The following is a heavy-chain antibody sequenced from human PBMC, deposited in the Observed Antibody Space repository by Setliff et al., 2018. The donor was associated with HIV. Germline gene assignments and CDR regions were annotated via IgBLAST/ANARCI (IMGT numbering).Heavy chain of an antibody. Sequence: SETLSLTCTVSGGSISSGSYYWSWIRQPAGKGLEWIGHIYTSGSTNYNPSLKSRVTISVDTSKNQFSLKLSSVTAADTAVYYCARDPLCGGDCYSSYYGMDVWGQGTTVTVSS. CDR3: ARDPLCGGDCYSSYYGMDV. CDR1: GGSISSGSYY. D-gene: IGHD2-21*02. CDR2: IYTSGST. V-gene: IGHV4-61*09. J-gene: IGHJ6*02.